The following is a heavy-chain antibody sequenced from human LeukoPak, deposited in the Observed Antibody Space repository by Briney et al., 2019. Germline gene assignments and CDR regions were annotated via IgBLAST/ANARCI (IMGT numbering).Heavy chain of an antibody. D-gene: IGHD6-13*01. CDR1: GFTVSSNY. J-gene: IGHJ5*02. CDR3: ARASGYSSSWSFDP. Sequence: GGSLRLSCAASGFTVSSNYMSWVRQAPGKGLEWVSVIYSGGSTYYADSVKGRFTISRDNSKNTLYLQMNSLRAEDTAVYYCARASGYSSSWSFDPWGQGTLVTVSS. V-gene: IGHV3-53*05. CDR2: IYSGGST.